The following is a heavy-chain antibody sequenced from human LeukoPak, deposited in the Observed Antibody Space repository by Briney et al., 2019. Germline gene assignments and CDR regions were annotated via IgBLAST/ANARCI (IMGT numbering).Heavy chain of an antibody. CDR1: GFTFSAYY. Sequence: PGGSLRLSCAASGFTFSAYYMSWIRQAPGKGLEWVSYISGSGSILYYADSVKGRFTISRDNAKNSLYLQMNSLRAEDTAVYYCARDREWELRPDAFDIWGQGTMVTVSS. D-gene: IGHD1-26*01. CDR2: ISGSGSIL. J-gene: IGHJ3*02. V-gene: IGHV3-11*04. CDR3: ARDREWELRPDAFDI.